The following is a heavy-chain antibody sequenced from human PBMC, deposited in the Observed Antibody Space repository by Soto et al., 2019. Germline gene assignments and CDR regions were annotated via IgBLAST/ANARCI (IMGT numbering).Heavy chain of an antibody. CDR3: ARGPRWLQLQYFQH. CDR1: GGAFSGYH. V-gene: IGHV4-34*01. D-gene: IGHD5-12*01. CDR2: INHSGST. J-gene: IGHJ1*01. Sequence: PSETLSLTCTVYGGAFSGYHWNWVRQPPGKGLEWIGEINHSGSTDYNPSLRSRVTMSLDTSKNHFSLKLGSVTAADTAVYYCARGPRWLQLQYFQHWGQGTLVTVSS.